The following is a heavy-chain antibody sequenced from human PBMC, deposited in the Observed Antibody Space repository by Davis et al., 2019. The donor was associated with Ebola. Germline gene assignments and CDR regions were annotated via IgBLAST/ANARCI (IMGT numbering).Heavy chain of an antibody. CDR1: GGSFSGYY. Sequence: PSETLSLTCAVYGGSFSGYYWSWIRQPPGKGLEWIGEINHSGSTNYNPSLKSRVTVSVDTSKNQFSLKLSSMTAADTAVYYCARRPITIFGVITTFDYWGQGTLVTVSS. J-gene: IGHJ4*02. CDR2: INHSGST. V-gene: IGHV4-34*01. CDR3: ARRPITIFGVITTFDY. D-gene: IGHD3-3*01.